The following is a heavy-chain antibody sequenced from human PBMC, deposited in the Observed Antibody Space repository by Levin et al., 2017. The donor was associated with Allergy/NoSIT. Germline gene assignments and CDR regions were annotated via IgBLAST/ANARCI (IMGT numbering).Heavy chain of an antibody. J-gene: IGHJ3*02. CDR1: GFTFSSYS. CDR2: ISSSSSTI. V-gene: IGHV3-48*02. D-gene: IGHD6-19*01. CDR3: ARDRAPIAVAGTGAFDI. Sequence: GESLKISCAASGFTFSSYSLNWVRQAPGKGLEWVSYISSSSSTIYYADSVKGRFTISRDNAKNSLYLQMNSLRDEDSAVYSCARDRAPIAVAGTGAFDIWGQGTMVTVSS.